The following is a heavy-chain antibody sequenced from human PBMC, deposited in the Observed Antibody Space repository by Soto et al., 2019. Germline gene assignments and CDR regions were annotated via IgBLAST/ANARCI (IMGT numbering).Heavy chain of an antibody. CDR1: GGSISSRSYY. CDR2: TSYSGKT. J-gene: IGHJ5*02. Sequence: QLQLQESGPGLVKPAETLSLTCTVSGGSISSRSYYWGWIRQSPGQGLEWIGSTSYSGKTYYNPSLKGRVTISVDTSRTHFSLKVTSVTVADTGFYYCARLAMTSVTNNWFDPWGQGTQVTVAS. D-gene: IGHD4-4*01. CDR3: ARLAMTSVTNNWFDP. V-gene: IGHV4-39*02.